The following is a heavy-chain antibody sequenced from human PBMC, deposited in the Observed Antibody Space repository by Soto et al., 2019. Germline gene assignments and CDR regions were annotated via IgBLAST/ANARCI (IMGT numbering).Heavy chain of an antibody. D-gene: IGHD2-21*01. CDR2: VYSSGST. V-gene: IGHV4-59*01. Sequence: SETLSLTCTVSGDSITSYNWNWLRQPPGKALEWIGYVYSSGSTNYNPSLKSRVTISVDTSRNQFSLKVNSVTAADTALFYCARRAVVAVTGSLDNWLDPWGQGILVTVSS. J-gene: IGHJ5*02. CDR3: ARRAVVAVTGSLDNWLDP. CDR1: GDSITSYN.